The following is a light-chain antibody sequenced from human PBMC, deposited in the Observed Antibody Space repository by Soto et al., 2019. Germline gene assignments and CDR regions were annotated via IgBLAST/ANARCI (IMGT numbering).Light chain of an antibody. CDR1: QSVTSY. J-gene: IGKJ2*01. Sequence: EVVLTQSPVTLSLSPGERATLSCRASQSVTSYLAWYQHKPGQPPRLLIYDASNRAAGIPARFSGSGSGTDFTLTISSLQPEDFATYFCQQSYSTPRTFGQGTKV. CDR3: QQSYSTPRT. V-gene: IGKV3-11*01. CDR2: DAS.